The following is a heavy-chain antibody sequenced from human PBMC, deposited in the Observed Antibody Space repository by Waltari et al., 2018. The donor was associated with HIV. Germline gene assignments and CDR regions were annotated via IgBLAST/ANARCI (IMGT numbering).Heavy chain of an antibody. J-gene: IGHJ6*02. D-gene: IGHD2-21*01. V-gene: IGHV3-23*01. CDR3: AKGCGSGYYYYGMDV. CDR1: GFTFSSYA. CDR2: IMGSGGST. Sequence: EVQLLESGGGLVQPGGSLRLSCAASGFTFSSYAMSWVRQAPGEGLEWVSAIMGSGGSTYYADSVKGRFTISRDNSKNTLYLQMNSLRAEDTAVYYCAKGCGSGYYYYGMDVWGQGTTVTVSS.